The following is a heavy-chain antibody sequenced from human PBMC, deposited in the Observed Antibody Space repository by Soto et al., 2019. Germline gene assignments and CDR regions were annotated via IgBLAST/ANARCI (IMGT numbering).Heavy chain of an antibody. J-gene: IGHJ4*02. V-gene: IGHV1-24*01. Sequence: VASVKVSCKVSGYTLTELSMHWVRQAPGKGLEWMGGFDPEDGETIYAQKFQGRVTMTEDTSTDTAYMELSSLRSEDTAVYYCATGLQVLSATRIDYWGQGTLVTVSS. D-gene: IGHD2-2*01. CDR2: FDPEDGET. CDR3: ATGLQVLSATRIDY. CDR1: GYTLTELS.